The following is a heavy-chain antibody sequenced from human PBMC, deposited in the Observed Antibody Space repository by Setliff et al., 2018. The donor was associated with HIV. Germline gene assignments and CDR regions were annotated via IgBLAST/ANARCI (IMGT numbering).Heavy chain of an antibody. J-gene: IGHJ4*02. V-gene: IGHV4-39*07. CDR2: IFYSGST. CDR1: GGSITSSTYY. D-gene: IGHD3-22*01. Sequence: PSETLSLTCTVSGGSITSSTYYWDWIRQPPGKGLEWIGSIFYSGSTYYNPSVKSRATISIDTSKNQFSLRLSSVTAADTAVYYCARDHKYYYDSSGLDYWGQGTLVTVSS. CDR3: ARDHKYYYDSSGLDY.